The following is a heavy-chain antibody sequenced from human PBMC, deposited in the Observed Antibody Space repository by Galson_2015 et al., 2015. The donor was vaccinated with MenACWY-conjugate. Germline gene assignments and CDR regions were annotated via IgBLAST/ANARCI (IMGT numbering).Heavy chain of an antibody. CDR1: AYTFVNYA. V-gene: IGHV1-3*01. Sequence: SVKVACTASAYTFVNYAIHWVRQAPGQRLEWMGWVNAGKGDTKYSQKFQGRVTLTRDKSESKAYMELSSLRSEDTAVYYCAREDPVDFDYRGHGTLFTFSS. CDR3: AREDPVDFDY. CDR2: VNAGKGDT. J-gene: IGHJ4*01.